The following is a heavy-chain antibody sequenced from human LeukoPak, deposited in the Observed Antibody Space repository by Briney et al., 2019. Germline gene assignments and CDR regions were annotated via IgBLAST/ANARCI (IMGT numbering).Heavy chain of an antibody. CDR3: ARLGMGSTGADY. V-gene: IGHV3-74*01. D-gene: IGHD1-26*01. CDR2: IRGDGRDI. CDR1: GFTFSDYW. Sequence: AGGSLRLSCAASGFTFSDYWMHWVRQAPGMGLVWVSRIRGDGRDINYADSVKGRFTISRDNAKNTLYLEMNSLRAEDTAVYYCARLGMGSTGADYWGQGTLVTVSS. J-gene: IGHJ4*02.